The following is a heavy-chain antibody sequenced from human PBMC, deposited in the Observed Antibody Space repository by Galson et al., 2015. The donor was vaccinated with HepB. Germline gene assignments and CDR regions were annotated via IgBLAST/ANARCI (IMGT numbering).Heavy chain of an antibody. D-gene: IGHD2-15*01. J-gene: IGHJ5*02. CDR3: ARGALVAVVGATQNNWFDP. V-gene: IGHV1-18*01. CDR1: GYTFSSYS. Sequence: SVKVSCKASGYTFSSYSITWVRQAPGQGLEWMGWISAYDGNTKYAQNLQGRLTMTTDTSRTKAYMVLRSLRSDDTAVYYCARGALVAVVGATQNNWFDPWGQGTLVTVSS. CDR2: ISAYDGNT.